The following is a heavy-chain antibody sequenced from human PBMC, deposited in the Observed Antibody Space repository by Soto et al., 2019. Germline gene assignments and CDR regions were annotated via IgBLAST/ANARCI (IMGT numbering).Heavy chain of an antibody. CDR3: ASTKYDSSAYYYWYLGL. Sequence: QVELVQSGAEVKKPGSSVTVSCQASEDTFRNYAISWVRQAPGHGLEWMGGIIPIFGTANYAQKFQGRVTITADTSANTLYLELSSLRSEDTAGYYCASTKYDSSAYYYWYLGLWGRGTLVTVSS. J-gene: IGHJ2*01. CDR1: EDTFRNYA. D-gene: IGHD3-22*01. CDR2: IIPIFGTA. V-gene: IGHV1-69*06.